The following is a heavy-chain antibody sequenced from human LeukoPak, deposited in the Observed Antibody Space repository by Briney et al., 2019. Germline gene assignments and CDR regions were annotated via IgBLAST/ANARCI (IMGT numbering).Heavy chain of an antibody. J-gene: IGHJ4*02. V-gene: IGHV3-53*01. CDR3: ARTSTVLKPFDY. CDR1: GFTVSSNY. D-gene: IGHD4-17*01. Sequence: HPGGSLRLSCAASGFTVSSNYMSWVRQAPGKGLEWVSVFYSGGTTYYADSVKGRFTISRDSSKNTLYLQMNNLRADDTAMYFCARTSTVLKPFDYWGQGTLVTVSS. CDR2: FYSGGTT.